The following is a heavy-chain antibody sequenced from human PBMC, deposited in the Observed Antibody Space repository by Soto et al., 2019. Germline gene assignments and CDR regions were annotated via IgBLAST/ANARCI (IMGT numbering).Heavy chain of an antibody. CDR2: ISSSSSNI. CDR3: ASDRSLGSNWYYYLES. CDR1: GFTFSSRA. J-gene: IGHJ4*02. D-gene: IGHD1-20*01. Sequence: GSLRLSCTASGFTFSSRAMNWVRQVPGRGLEWVSYISSSSSNIDYADSVKGRFTVSRDNAKNSLYLQMNTLRDEDTAVYYCASDRSLGSNWYYYLESWGQGTLVTVSS. V-gene: IGHV3-48*02.